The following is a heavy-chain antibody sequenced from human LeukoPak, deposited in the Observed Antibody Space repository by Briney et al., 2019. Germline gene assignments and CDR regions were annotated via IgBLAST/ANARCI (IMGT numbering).Heavy chain of an antibody. D-gene: IGHD6-6*01. J-gene: IGHJ3*01. CDR2: MSSTGSST. Sequence: GVSLRLSCAASGFCFSPYYMNWVHQAPGKGLEGVSLMSSTGSSTYYADLVKGRFTISNVSARNSLYLQMNIMRAYETAVYSAVSDRVRSSSSDFDFWGQGTLVTVSS. CDR1: GFCFSPYY. CDR3: VSDRVRSSSSDFDF. V-gene: IGHV3-21*01.